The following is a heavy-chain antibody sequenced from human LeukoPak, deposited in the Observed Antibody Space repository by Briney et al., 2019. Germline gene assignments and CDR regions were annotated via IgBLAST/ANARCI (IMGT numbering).Heavy chain of an antibody. CDR1: GFTFSSYW. V-gene: IGHV3-7*01. Sequence: GGSLRLSCAASGFTFSSYWMSWVRQAPGKGLEWVANIKQDGSEKYYVDSVKGRFTISRDNAKNSLYLQTNSLRAEDTAVYYCARDVVVDYYYYYMDVWGKGTTVTVSS. D-gene: IGHD2-2*01. J-gene: IGHJ6*03. CDR3: ARDVVVDYYYYYMDV. CDR2: IKQDGSEK.